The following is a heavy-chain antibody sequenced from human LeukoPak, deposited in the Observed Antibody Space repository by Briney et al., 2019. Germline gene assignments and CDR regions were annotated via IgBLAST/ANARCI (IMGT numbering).Heavy chain of an antibody. CDR3: VRDHLAVAGMRLAWFDP. CDR1: GGSISSGSDY. J-gene: IGHJ5*02. D-gene: IGHD6-19*01. V-gene: IGHV4-61*09. CDR2: IDTSGGT. Sequence: SETLSLTCTVSGGSISSGSDYWSWTRQPAGKGLEWIGHIDTSGGTNYSPSLKSRVTISVDTSKNQFSLELSSVTAADTAVYYCVRDHLAVAGMRLAWFDPWGQGTLVTVSS.